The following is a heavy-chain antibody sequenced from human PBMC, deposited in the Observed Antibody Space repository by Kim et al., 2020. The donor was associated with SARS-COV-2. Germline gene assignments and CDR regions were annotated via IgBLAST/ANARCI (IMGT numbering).Heavy chain of an antibody. Sequence: SETLSLTCAVYGGSFSGYSWSWIRQPPGKGLEWIGEINHSGSTNYNPSLKSRVTISVDTSKNQFSLTLSSGTAADTARYYCARGRGYGGRLFDHWGQRTLVTASS. CDR3: ARGRGYGGRLFDH. CDR1: GGSFSGYS. CDR2: INHSGST. J-gene: IGHJ4*02. D-gene: IGHD1-1*01. V-gene: IGHV4-34*01.